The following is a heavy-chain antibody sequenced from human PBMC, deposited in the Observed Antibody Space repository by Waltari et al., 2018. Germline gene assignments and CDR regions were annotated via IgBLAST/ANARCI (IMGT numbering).Heavy chain of an antibody. J-gene: IGHJ4*02. V-gene: IGHV4-39*01. CDR3: ASPVGAMVDY. Sequence: QLQLQESGPGLVKPSETLSLTCTVSGGSISSSSYYWGWIRQPPGKGLEWIGSSDYSGSTSYNPSLKRRVTISVYTSKNQFSLKLSSVTAADTAVYYCASPVGAMVDYWGQGTLVTVSS. D-gene: IGHD1-26*01. CDR1: GGSISSSSYY. CDR2: SDYSGST.